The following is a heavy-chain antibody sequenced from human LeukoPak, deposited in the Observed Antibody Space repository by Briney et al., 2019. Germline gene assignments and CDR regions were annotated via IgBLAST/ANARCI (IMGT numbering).Heavy chain of an antibody. CDR2: IKNDGSTT. V-gene: IGHV3-74*01. D-gene: IGHD3-16*01. J-gene: IGHJ4*02. CDR1: GFTFSSYW. Sequence: GGSLRLSCAASGFTFSSYWMHWVRQPPGKGLVWVSRIKNDGSTTTYADSVKGRFTISRDNSKNTLYLQMNSLRAGDTAVYYCAKVGQPWSIWDYFDYWGQGTLVTVSS. CDR3: AKVGQPWSIWDYFDY.